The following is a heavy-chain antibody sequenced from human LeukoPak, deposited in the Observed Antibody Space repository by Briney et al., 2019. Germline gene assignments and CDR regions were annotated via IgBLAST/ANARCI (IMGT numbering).Heavy chain of an antibody. V-gene: IGHV4-34*01. D-gene: IGHD1-26*01. J-gene: IGHJ4*02. CDR1: GGSFSGYY. CDR3: ATSRWGRFGY. CDR2: INHSGST. Sequence: PSETLSLTCAVYGGSFSGYYRSWIRQPPGNGLEWIGEINHSGSTNYNPSLKSRVTISVDTSKNQFSLKLSSVTAADTAVYYCATSRWGRFGYWGQGTLVTVSS.